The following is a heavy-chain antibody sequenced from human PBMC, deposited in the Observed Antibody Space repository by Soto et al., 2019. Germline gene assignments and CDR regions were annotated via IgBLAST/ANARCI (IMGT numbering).Heavy chain of an antibody. Sequence: QVQLVESGGGVVQPGRSLRLSCAASGFTFSSYGMHWVRQVPGKGLEWVAVISYDGSKKYYADSVKGRFTISRDNSKNTXXLQMNSLRAEDTAVYYCAKIVKDIVLVPAAMGGDIWGQGTMVTVSS. CDR2: ISYDGSKK. CDR3: AKIVKDIVLVPAAMGGDI. CDR1: GFTFSSYG. D-gene: IGHD2-2*01. J-gene: IGHJ3*02. V-gene: IGHV3-30*18.